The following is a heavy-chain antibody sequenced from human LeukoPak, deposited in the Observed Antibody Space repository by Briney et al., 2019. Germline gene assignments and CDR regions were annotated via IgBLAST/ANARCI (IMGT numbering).Heavy chain of an antibody. Sequence: ASVKVSCKASGYTFTSYDINWVRQATGQGLEWMGWMNPNSGNTGYAQKFQGRVTITRNTSISTAYMELSSLRSEDTAVYYCARYILTGYSNWFDPWGLGTLVTVSS. J-gene: IGHJ5*02. D-gene: IGHD3-9*01. V-gene: IGHV1-8*03. CDR1: GYTFTSYD. CDR2: MNPNSGNT. CDR3: ARYILTGYSNWFDP.